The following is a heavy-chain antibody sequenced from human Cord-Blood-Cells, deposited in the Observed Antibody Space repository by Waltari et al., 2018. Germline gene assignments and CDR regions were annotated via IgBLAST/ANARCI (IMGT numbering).Heavy chain of an antibody. J-gene: IGHJ1*01. V-gene: IGHV1-18*01. D-gene: IGHD6-13*01. Sequence: QVQLVQSGAEVKKPGASVKVSCKASGYTFTSYGISWVRQAPGQGLEWMGWISAYNGNTNYAQKLQGRVTMTTDTSTSTAYMELRSLRSDDTAVYYCARADSSSWHFARAWGKYFQHWGQGTLVTVSS. CDR3: ARADSSSWHFARAWGKYFQH. CDR1: GYTFTSYG. CDR2: ISAYNGNT.